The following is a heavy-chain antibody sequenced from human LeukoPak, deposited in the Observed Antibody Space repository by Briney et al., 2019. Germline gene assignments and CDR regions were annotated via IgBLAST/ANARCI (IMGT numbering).Heavy chain of an antibody. D-gene: IGHD2-15*01. J-gene: IGHJ6*02. V-gene: IGHV3-23*01. CDR2: ISGSGGNT. CDR3: ARDWGGYCSGGSCYYGMDV. CDR1: EFTFNSYA. Sequence: TGGSLRLSCAASEFTFNSYAMSWVRQAPGKGLEWVSAISGSGGNTYYADSVKGRFTISRDNSKNTLYLQMNSLRAEDTAVYYCARDWGGYCSGGSCYYGMDVWGQGTTVTVSS.